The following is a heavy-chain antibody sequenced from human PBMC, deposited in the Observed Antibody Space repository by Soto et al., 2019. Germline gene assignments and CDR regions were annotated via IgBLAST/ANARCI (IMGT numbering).Heavy chain of an antibody. CDR1: GGSFSGYY. CDR2: INHSGST. Sequence: SETLSLTCAVYGGSFSGYYWSWIRQPPWKGLEWIGDINHSGSTNYNPSLKSRVTISVDTSKNQFSLKLSSVTAADTAVYYCARGHSNSSLGYWGQGTLGTVSS. J-gene: IGHJ4*01. V-gene: IGHV4-34*01. CDR3: ARGHSNSSLGY. D-gene: IGHD6-13*01.